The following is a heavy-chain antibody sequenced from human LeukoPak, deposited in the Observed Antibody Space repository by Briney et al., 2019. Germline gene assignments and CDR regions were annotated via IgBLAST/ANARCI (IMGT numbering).Heavy chain of an antibody. CDR1: GGSISSNY. J-gene: IGHJ4*02. CDR2: IYASESP. CDR3: ARHSSAWYYFDY. D-gene: IGHD6-19*01. Sequence: SETLSLTCTVSGGSISSNYWSWIRQPPWKGLEWLGYIYASESPTYNPSLESRVTISVDASKNQISLKLTSVTAADAAVYYCARHSSAWYYFDYWGQGTLVTVSS. V-gene: IGHV4-4*09.